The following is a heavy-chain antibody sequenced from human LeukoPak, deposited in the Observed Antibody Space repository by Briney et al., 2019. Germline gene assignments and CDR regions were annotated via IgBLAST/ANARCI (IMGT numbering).Heavy chain of an antibody. J-gene: IGHJ4*02. CDR2: VSSDGSR. CDR1: GVSFSTTW. Sequence: PGGSLRLSCAASGVSFSTTWMHWVRQAPGKGLMWVSHVSSDGSRTYADSVKGRFTVSRDNAKNSLYLQMNSLRAEDTAVYYCARAWWGEGHFDYWGQGTLVTVSS. CDR3: ARAWWGEGHFDY. V-gene: IGHV3-74*01. D-gene: IGHD2-8*02.